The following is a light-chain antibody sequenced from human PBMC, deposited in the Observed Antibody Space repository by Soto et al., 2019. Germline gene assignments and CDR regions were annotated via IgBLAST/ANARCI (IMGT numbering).Light chain of an antibody. V-gene: IGLV2-14*01. Sequence: QCLLTQPASVYGSPGQSITISCTGTSSDVGGYNYVSWYQQHPGKAPKLMIYDVSNRPSGVSNRFPGSKSGNTASLTISGLQAEDEADYYCSSYTSSSTLGVFGTGTKVTVL. CDR2: DVS. CDR1: SSDVGGYNY. CDR3: SSYTSSSTLGV. J-gene: IGLJ1*01.